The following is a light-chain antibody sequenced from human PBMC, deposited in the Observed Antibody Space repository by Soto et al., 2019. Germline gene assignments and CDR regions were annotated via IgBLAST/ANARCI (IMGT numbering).Light chain of an antibody. V-gene: IGLV2-14*01. CDR3: SSYTTSNTLVV. CDR2: EVS. Sequence: QSALTQPASVSGSPGQSITISCTGTSSDVGDYKFVSWYQQHPGKAPKLMVYEVSNRPSGVSNRFSGSKSGNTVSLTISGLQAEDEAYYYCSSYTTSNTLVVFGGGTKLTV. J-gene: IGLJ2*01. CDR1: SSDVGDYKF.